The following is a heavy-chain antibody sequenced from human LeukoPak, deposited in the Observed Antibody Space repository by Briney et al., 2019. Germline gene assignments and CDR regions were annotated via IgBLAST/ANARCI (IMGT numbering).Heavy chain of an antibody. CDR3: SAGSPFAY. D-gene: IGHD3-10*01. V-gene: IGHV3-15*01. CDR1: GFTFSNAW. CDR2: IKSKTDGGTT. J-gene: IGHJ4*02. Sequence: PGGSLRLSCAASGFTFSNAWMSWVRQAPGKGLEWVGRIKSKTDGGTTDYAAPVKGGFTISSDDSKNTLYLQMNSLQTEDTAVYYCSAGSPFAYWGQGTLVTVSS.